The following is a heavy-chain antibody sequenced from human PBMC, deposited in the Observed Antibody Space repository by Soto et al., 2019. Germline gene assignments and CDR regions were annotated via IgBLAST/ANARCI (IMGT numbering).Heavy chain of an antibody. CDR2: IYYSGST. Sequence: LSLTCTVSGGSISSYYWSWIRQPPGKGLEWIGYIYYSGSTNYNPSLKSRVTISVDTSKNQFSLKLSSVTAADTAVYYCARVRYSSSWYGSQGYYYGMDVWGQGTTVTVSS. V-gene: IGHV4-59*01. D-gene: IGHD6-13*01. CDR1: GGSISSYY. J-gene: IGHJ6*02. CDR3: ARVRYSSSWYGSQGYYYGMDV.